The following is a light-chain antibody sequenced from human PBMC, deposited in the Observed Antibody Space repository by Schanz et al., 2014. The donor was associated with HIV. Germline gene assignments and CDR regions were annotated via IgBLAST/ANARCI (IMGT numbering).Light chain of an antibody. CDR3: SSYTSSSTVL. J-gene: IGLJ2*01. CDR1: SSDVGSYNL. V-gene: IGLV2-14*02. Sequence: QFVLTQPASVSGSLGQSITISCTGSSSDVGSYNLVSWYQQHPGKAPKLMIYEVSERPSGVSNRFSGSKSGNTASLTISGLQAEDEADYYCSSYTSSSTVLFGGGTKLTVL. CDR2: EVS.